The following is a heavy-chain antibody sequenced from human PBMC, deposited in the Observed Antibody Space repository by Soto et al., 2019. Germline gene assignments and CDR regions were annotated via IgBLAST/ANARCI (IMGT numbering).Heavy chain of an antibody. D-gene: IGHD3-16*01. CDR1: GYTFTSYA. J-gene: IGHJ5*02. CDR2: INAGNGNT. CDR3: VREKNLRLWFDP. Sequence: QVQLVQSGAEVKKPGASVKVSCKASGYTFTSYAMHWVRQAPGQRLEWMGWINAGNGNTKYSQKFQGRVTITRDTSASTAYMELSSLRSEDTAVYYCVREKNLRLWFDPWGQGTLVTVSS. V-gene: IGHV1-3*01.